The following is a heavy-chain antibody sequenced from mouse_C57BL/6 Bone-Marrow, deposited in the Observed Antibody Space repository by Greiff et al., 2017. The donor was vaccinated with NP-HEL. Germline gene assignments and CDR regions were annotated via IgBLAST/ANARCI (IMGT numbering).Heavy chain of an antibody. J-gene: IGHJ1*03. V-gene: IGHV1-39*01. CDR2: INPNYGPT. CDR1: GYSFTDYN. Sequence: VQLQQSGPELVKPGASVKISCKASGYSFTDYNMNWVKQSNGKSLEWIGVINPNYGPTSYNQKFKGKATLTVDQSSSTAYMQLNSLTSEDSAVYYCARSYYSNYSVYWYFDVWGTGTTVTVSS. D-gene: IGHD2-5*01. CDR3: ARSYYSNYSVYWYFDV.